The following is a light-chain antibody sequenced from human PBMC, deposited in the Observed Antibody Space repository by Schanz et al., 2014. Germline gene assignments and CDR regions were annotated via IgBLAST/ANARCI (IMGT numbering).Light chain of an antibody. CDR1: QSVSDN. J-gene: IGKJ1*01. Sequence: EIVMTQSPGILSLSPGERVTLSCRASQSVSDNLAWYQQKPGQAPRLLIFGASTRAAGVPARFSGSGSGTDFTLTISSLQSEDFAVYFCQQRANWPRTFGQGTQVEIK. CDR3: QQRANWPRT. CDR2: GAS. V-gene: IGKV3-15*01.